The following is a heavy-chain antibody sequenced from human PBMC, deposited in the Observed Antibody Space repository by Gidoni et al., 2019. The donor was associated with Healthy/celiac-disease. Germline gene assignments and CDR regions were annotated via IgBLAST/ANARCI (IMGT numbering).Heavy chain of an antibody. Sequence: QLQLQESGPGLVKPSETLSLTCTVSGGSISRSSYYWGWIRQPPGKGLEWIGSIHYSGSTYYNPSLKSRVTISVDTSKTQFSLKLSSVTAADTAVYYCATTGGSGDYTAWFDPWGQGTLVTVSS. J-gene: IGHJ5*02. CDR3: ATTGGSGDYTAWFDP. CDR2: IHYSGST. CDR1: GGSISRSSYY. D-gene: IGHD4-17*01. V-gene: IGHV4-39*01.